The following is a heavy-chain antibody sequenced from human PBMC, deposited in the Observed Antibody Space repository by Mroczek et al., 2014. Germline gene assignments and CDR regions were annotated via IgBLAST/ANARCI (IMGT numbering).Heavy chain of an antibody. Sequence: QVQLQESGPGLVKPSETLSLTCTVSGGSISSYYWSWIRQPPGKGLEWIGYIYYSGSTNYNPSLKSRVTISVDTSKNQFSLKLSSVTAADTAVYYCARHLKTYYYDSSGTIDAFDIWGQGTMVTVSS. CDR1: GGSISSYY. J-gene: IGHJ3*02. CDR3: ARHLKTYYYDSSGTIDAFDI. D-gene: IGHD3-22*01. CDR2: IYYSGST. V-gene: IGHV4-59*01.